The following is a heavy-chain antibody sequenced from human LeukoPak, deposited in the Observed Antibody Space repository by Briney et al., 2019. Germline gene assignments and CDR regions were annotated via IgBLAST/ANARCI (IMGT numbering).Heavy chain of an antibody. CDR1: GFTVSTNY. J-gene: IGHJ4*02. CDR3: ARVRVGDSPNFDY. Sequence: GGSLRLSCAASGFTVSTNYMSWVRQAPGKGLEWVSVIYSGGSTYYADSMKGRFTISRDNSKNTLYLQMNSLLAEDTAVYYCARVRVGDSPNFDYWGQGTLVTVSS. V-gene: IGHV3-53*01. D-gene: IGHD4-17*01. CDR2: IYSGGST.